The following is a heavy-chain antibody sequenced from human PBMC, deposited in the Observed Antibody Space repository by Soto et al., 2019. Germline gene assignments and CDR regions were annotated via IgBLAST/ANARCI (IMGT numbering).Heavy chain of an antibody. CDR1: GFTFSDYY. V-gene: IGHV3-11*01. J-gene: IGHJ6*02. D-gene: IGHD6-19*01. CDR2: ISSSGSTI. Sequence: GGSLRLSCAASGFTFSDYYMSWIRQAPGKGLEWVSYISSSGSTIYYADSVKGRFTISRDNAKNSLYLQMNSLRAEDTAVYYCARDSSGSPPDYYYGMDVWGQGTTVTVSS. CDR3: ARDSSGSPPDYYYGMDV.